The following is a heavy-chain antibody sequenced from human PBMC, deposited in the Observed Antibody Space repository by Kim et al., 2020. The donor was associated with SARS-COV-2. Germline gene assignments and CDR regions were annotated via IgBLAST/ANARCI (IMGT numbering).Heavy chain of an antibody. CDR2: INWNGGST. Sequence: GGSLRLSCAASGFTFDDYGMSWVRQAPGKGLEWVSGINWNGGSTGYADSVKGRFTISRDNAKNSLYLQMNSLRAEDTALYHCARAEYSSSSAFEFLPNWFDPWGQGTLVTVSS. CDR1: GFTFDDYG. J-gene: IGHJ5*02. D-gene: IGHD6-6*01. V-gene: IGHV3-20*01. CDR3: ARAEYSSSSAFEFLPNWFDP.